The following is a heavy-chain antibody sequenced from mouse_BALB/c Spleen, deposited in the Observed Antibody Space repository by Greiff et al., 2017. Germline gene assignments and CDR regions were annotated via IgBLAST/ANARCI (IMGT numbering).Heavy chain of an antibody. Sequence: VQLQESGTVLARPGASVKMSCKASGYTFTSYWMHWVKQRPGQGLEWIGAIYPGNSDTSYNQKFKGKAKLTAVTSTSTAYMELSSLTNEDSAVYYCTVFYYGNGGYFDVWGAGTTVTVSS. J-gene: IGHJ1*01. V-gene: IGHV1-5*01. CDR1: GYTFTSYW. CDR2: IYPGNSDT. CDR3: TVFYYGNGGYFDV. D-gene: IGHD2-1*01.